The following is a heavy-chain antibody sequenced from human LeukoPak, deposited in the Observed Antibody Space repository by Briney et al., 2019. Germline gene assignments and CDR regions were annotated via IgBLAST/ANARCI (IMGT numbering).Heavy chain of an antibody. D-gene: IGHD3-10*01. CDR3: ARYESSGRGHDY. Sequence: SQTLSLTCTVSGGSISSGNYYWSWIRLPAGKGLEWIGRIYASGITNYNPSLKSRVTISVDTSKSQFSMKLSSVTAADRGVYYCARYESSGRGHDYWGQGTLVTVCS. CDR2: IYASGIT. CDR1: GGSISSGNYY. J-gene: IGHJ4*02. V-gene: IGHV4-61*02.